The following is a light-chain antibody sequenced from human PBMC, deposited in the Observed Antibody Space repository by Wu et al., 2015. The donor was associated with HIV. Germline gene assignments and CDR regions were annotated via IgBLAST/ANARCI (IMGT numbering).Light chain of an antibody. CDR3: QQYDNWPPQYS. Sequence: ESVLTQSPGILSLSPGERATLSCRASQSVSANLAWYQQKPGQAPRLLIYGASTRATGIPARFSGSGSETEFTLTISSLQSEDFAVYFCQQYDNWPPQYSFGQGTKLEIK. J-gene: IGKJ2*03. CDR1: QSVSAN. V-gene: IGKV3-15*01. CDR2: GAS.